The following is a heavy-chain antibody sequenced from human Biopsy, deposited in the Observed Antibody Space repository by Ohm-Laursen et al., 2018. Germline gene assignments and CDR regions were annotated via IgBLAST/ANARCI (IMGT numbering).Heavy chain of an antibody. CDR3: AKDYRDSRGIFGIVVVRPLDY. V-gene: IGHV3-30*18. J-gene: IGHJ4*02. CDR1: GFTFSSYG. Sequence: SLRLSCSASGFTFSSYGMHWVRQAPGKGLEWVATMSYDGTQKYYGDSVKGRFTISRDNSKNTLYLQMNSLRAEDTAVYYCAKDYRDSRGIFGIVVVRPLDYWGQGSLVTVSS. D-gene: IGHD3-22*01. CDR2: MSYDGTQK.